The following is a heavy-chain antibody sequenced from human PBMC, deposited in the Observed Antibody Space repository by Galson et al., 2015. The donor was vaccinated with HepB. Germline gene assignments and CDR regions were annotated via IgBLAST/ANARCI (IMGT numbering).Heavy chain of an antibody. CDR1: GYTFTSYD. CDR3: AKGGSGSYYAWFDP. V-gene: IGHV1-8*01. Sequence: SVKVSCKASGYTFTSYDINWVRQATGQGLEWMGWMNPNSGDTGYAQKFQGRVTMTRNTSISTAYMELSSLRSEDTAVYYCAKGGSGSYYAWFDPWGQGTLVTVSS. CDR2: MNPNSGDT. D-gene: IGHD3-10*01. J-gene: IGHJ5*02.